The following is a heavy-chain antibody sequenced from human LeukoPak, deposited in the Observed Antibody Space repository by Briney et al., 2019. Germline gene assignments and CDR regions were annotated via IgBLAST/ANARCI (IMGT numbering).Heavy chain of an antibody. Sequence: GGSLRLSCAASGFTFSSYYMNWVRQAPGKGLEWVSYISSSSSTIYYADSVKGRFTISRDNAKNSLYLQMNSLRAEDTAVYYCAREKSIAARTLGYWGQGTLVTVSS. V-gene: IGHV3-48*04. D-gene: IGHD6-6*01. CDR3: AREKSIAARTLGY. J-gene: IGHJ4*02. CDR2: ISSSSSTI. CDR1: GFTFSSYY.